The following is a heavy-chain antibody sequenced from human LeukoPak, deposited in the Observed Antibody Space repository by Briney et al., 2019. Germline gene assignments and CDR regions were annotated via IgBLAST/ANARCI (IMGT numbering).Heavy chain of an antibody. D-gene: IGHD3-10*01. V-gene: IGHV1-69*06. CDR1: GGTFSSYA. CDR3: ARGGVGWFGELSFDY. J-gene: IGHJ4*02. CDR2: IIPIFGTA. Sequence: SVKVSCKASGGTFSSYAISWVRQAPGQGLEWMGGIIPIFGTANYAQKFQGRVTITADKSTSTAYMELRSLRSDDTAVYYCARGGVGWFGELSFDYWGQGTLVTVSS.